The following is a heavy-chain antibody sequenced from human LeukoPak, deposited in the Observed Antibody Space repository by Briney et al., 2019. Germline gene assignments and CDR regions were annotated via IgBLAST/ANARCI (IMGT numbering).Heavy chain of an antibody. CDR3: ARVIMITFGGLDY. CDR2: IYYSGST. V-gene: IGHV4-39*07. D-gene: IGHD3-16*01. Sequence: KPSETLSLTCTVSGGSISSSSYYWGWIRQPPGKGLEWIGSIYYSGSTYYNPSLKSRVTISVDTSKNQFSLKLSSVTAADTAVYYCARVIMITFGGLDYWGQGTLVTVSS. J-gene: IGHJ4*02. CDR1: GGSISSSSYY.